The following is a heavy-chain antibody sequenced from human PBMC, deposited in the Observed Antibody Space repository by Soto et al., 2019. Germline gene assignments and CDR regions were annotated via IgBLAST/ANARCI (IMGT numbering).Heavy chain of an antibody. D-gene: IGHD1-26*01. J-gene: IGHJ4*02. V-gene: IGHV4-59*01. CDR1: GGSISSDY. CDR3: ARGGSYYDY. CDR2: IYNSGTT. Sequence: QVQLRESGPGLVKPSETLSLTCTVSGGSISSDYWSWIRQPPGKGLEWIAYIYNSGTTNYNPSLKSRVTISVDTSKSQFSLKVNSVTAADTAVYYCARGGSYYDYWGQGTLVTVSS.